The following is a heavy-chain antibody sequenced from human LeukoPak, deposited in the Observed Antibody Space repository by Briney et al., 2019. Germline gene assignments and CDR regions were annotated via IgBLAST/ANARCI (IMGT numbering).Heavy chain of an antibody. CDR2: ISAYNGNT. J-gene: IGHJ4*02. D-gene: IGHD6-19*01. CDR3: ARVSGAVADNGLDY. V-gene: IGHV1-18*01. Sequence: GVSVKVSCKASGYTFTSYGISWVRQAPGQGLEWMGWISAYNGNTNYAQKLQGRVTMTTDTSTSTAYMELRSLRSDDTAVYYCARVSGAVADNGLDYWGQGTLVTVSS. CDR1: GYTFTSYG.